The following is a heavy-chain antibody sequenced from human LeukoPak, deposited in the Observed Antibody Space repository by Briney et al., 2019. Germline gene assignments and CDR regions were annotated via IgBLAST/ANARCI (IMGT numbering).Heavy chain of an antibody. CDR1: GGSISSSDW. J-gene: IGHJ5*02. CDR3: ARTGYDFWSGYYIDP. V-gene: IGHV4-4*02. CDR2: IYHSGYT. D-gene: IGHD3-3*01. Sequence: SETLSLTCAVSGGSISSSDWWTWVRQPPGKGLEWIGEIYHSGYTNYNPSLKSRVTISVDRSKNQFSLKLSSVTAADTAVYYCARTGYDFWSGYYIDPWGQGTLVTVSS.